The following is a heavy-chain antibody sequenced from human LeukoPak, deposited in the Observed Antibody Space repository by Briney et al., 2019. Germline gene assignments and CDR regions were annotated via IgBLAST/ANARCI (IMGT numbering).Heavy chain of an antibody. CDR1: GYYFTNYW. D-gene: IGHD3-9*01. CDR3: ARHADYHILTGFDY. J-gene: IGHJ4*02. V-gene: IGHV5-10-1*01. CDR2: IDPSNSYT. Sequence: LGESLRISCKGSGYYFTNYWISWVRQMPGKGLEWMGRIDPSNSYTNYSPPFQGHVTISADRSISTAYLQWNSLKASDTAMYYCARHADYHILTGFDYWGQGTLVTVS.